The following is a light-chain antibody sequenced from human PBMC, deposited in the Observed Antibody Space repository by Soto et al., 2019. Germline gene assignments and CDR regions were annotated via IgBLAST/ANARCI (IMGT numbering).Light chain of an antibody. CDR1: QSVSSY. V-gene: IGKV3-11*01. J-gene: IGKJ1*01. CDR2: DAS. CDR3: QQRSNWTPT. Sequence: EIVLTQSPATLSLSPGERATLSCRASQSVSSYLAWYQQKPGQAPRLLIYDASNRATGIPARFSGSGSGTDFTLTISSLEPEDFAVYYCQQRSNWTPTFGQGTKVEI.